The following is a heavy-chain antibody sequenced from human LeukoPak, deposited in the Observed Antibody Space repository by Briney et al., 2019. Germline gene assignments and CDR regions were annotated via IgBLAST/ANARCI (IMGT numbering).Heavy chain of an antibody. V-gene: IGHV3-53*01. CDR3: VRGQNKCLGH. D-gene: IGHD2/OR15-2a*01. CDR1: GFTFSSYW. J-gene: IGHJ4*02. CDR2: LFSGGST. Sequence: GGSLRLSCAASGFTFSSYWMSWVRQAPGQGLEWVSVLFSGGSTYYADSVKGRFTISRDHSKNTVYLQMNILRAEDTAVYYCVRGQNKCLGHWGQGTLVTVSS.